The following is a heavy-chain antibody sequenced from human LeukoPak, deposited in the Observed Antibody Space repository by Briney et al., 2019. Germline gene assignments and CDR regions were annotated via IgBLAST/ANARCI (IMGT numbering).Heavy chain of an antibody. Sequence: PSETLSLTCTVSGGSISTSRYYWGWIRQPPGKGLEWIGSMHYSGSTYYNPSLKSRVTMSVDTSKNQFSLNLNSVTAADTAVYFCARGSYSYGNAFDYWGQGTLVTVSS. V-gene: IGHV4-39*07. CDR1: GGSISTSRYY. D-gene: IGHD5-18*01. CDR3: ARGSYSYGNAFDY. CDR2: MHYSGST. J-gene: IGHJ4*02.